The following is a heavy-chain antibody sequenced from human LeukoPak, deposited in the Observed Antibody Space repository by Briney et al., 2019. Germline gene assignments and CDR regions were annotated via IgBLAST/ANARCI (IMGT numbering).Heavy chain of an antibody. D-gene: IGHD4-17*01. CDR3: ARDNYGDYVYKYWYFDL. J-gene: IGHJ2*01. CDR2: IKQDGSEK. Sequence: PGGSLSLSCAASGFTFSSYRMSWVRQAPGKGLEWVANIKQDGSEKYYVDSVKGRFTIARDNAKNSLYLQMNSLRAEDTAVYYCARDNYGDYVYKYWYFDLWGRGTLVTVSS. V-gene: IGHV3-7*01. CDR1: GFTFSSYR.